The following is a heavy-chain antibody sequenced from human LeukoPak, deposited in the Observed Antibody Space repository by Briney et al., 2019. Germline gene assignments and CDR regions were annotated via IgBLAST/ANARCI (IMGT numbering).Heavy chain of an antibody. D-gene: IGHD6-13*01. CDR2: IYYSGST. CDR3: AIQGYSSSWTPRYYYYYGMDV. CDR1: GGSISSSSYY. V-gene: IGHV4-39*01. Sequence: SETLSLTCTVSGGSISSSSYYWGWIRQPPGKGLEWIGSIYYSGSTYYNPSLKSRVTISVDTSRNQFSLKLSSVTAADTAVYYCAIQGYSSSWTPRYYYYYGMDVWGQGTTVTVSS. J-gene: IGHJ6*02.